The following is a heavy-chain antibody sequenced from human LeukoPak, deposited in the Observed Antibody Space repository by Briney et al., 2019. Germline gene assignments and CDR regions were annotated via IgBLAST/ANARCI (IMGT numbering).Heavy chain of an antibody. CDR1: GGTFSSYA. CDR3: ANSSSSHYYFDY. CDR2: IIPIFGTA. V-gene: IGHV1-69*01. D-gene: IGHD6-6*01. J-gene: IGHJ4*02. Sequence: SVKVSCKASGGTFSSYAISWVRQAPGQGLEWMGGIIPIFGTANYAQKFQGRVTITADESTSTAYMELSSLRSEDTAVYYCANSSSSHYYFDYWGQGTLVTVSS.